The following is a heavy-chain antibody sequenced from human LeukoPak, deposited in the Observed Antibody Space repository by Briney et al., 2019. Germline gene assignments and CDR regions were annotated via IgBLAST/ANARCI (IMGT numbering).Heavy chain of an antibody. CDR3: GTLLSNGPFDY. J-gene: IGHJ4*02. V-gene: IGHV1-2*02. CDR1: GYTFTGYY. CDR2: IYPHSGAT. Sequence: ASVKVSCKASGYTFTGYYMHWVRQAPGQGLEWMGWIYPHSGATKYAQKFQGRVTMTRDTSISTAYMELSGLRSDDTAVYYCGTLLSNGPFDYWGQGSLVTVSS.